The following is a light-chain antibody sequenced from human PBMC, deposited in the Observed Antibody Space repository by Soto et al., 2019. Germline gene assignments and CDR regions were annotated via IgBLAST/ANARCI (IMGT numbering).Light chain of an antibody. CDR2: EAT. Sequence: QSALTQPASVSGSPGQSITISCTGTSSDIGSYNLVSWYQQHPGKAPKLMIYEATKRPSGVSNRFSGSKSRNTGHMTISGLQAEGEADYYCCLYASSSTFIFGGGTKLTGL. V-gene: IGLV2-23*02. J-gene: IGLJ2*01. CDR1: SSDIGSYNL. CDR3: CLYASSSTFI.